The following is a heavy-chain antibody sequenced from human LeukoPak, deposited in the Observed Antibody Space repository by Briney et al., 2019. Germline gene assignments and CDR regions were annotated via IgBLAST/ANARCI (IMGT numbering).Heavy chain of an antibody. Sequence: PGGSLRLSCAASGFAFSSYAMSWVRQPPGKGLEWVSVISRRDDYTYYADSVKGRFTISRDNSKNTLYLQMNTLRAEDTAVYYCAKALYYDILTGYYLFDYWGQGTLVTVSS. CDR3: AKALYYDILTGYYLFDY. CDR1: GFAFSSYA. D-gene: IGHD3-9*01. CDR2: ISRRDDYT. J-gene: IGHJ4*02. V-gene: IGHV3-23*01.